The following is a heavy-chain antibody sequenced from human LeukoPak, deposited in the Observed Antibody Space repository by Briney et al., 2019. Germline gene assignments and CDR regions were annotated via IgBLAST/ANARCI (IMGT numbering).Heavy chain of an antibody. J-gene: IGHJ5*02. V-gene: IGHV3-23*01. Sequence: LSGGSLRLSCAASGFTFSSYAMSWVRQAPGKGLEWVSAISGSGGSTYYADSVKGRFTISRDNSKNTLYLQMNSLRAEDTAVYYCAKAFVWFGDESEYWFDPWGQGTLVTVSS. CDR1: GFTFSSYA. D-gene: IGHD3-10*01. CDR3: AKAFVWFGDESEYWFDP. CDR2: ISGSGGST.